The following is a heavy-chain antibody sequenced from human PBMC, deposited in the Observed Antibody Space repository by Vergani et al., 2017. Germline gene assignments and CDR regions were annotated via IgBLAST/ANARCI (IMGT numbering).Heavy chain of an antibody. CDR3: ARVDYRPYYYYGMDV. Sequence: QVQLQESGPGLVKPSETLSLTCTVSGGSISSYYWSWIRQPPGKGLEWIGSIYYSGSTYYNPSLKSRVTISVDTSKNQFSLKLSSVTAADTAVYYCARVDYRPYYYYGMDVWGQGP. CDR2: IYYSGST. V-gene: IGHV4-59*12. CDR1: GGSISSYY. D-gene: IGHD4-11*01. J-gene: IGHJ6*02.